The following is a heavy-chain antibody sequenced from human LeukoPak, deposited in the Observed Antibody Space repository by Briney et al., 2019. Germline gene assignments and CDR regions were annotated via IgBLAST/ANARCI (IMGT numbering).Heavy chain of an antibody. CDR1: GGSINSPSSY. CDR3: ARDGIAVTGTGFDF. Sequence: SETLSLTCTVSGGSINSPSSYWGWIRQPPGKGLEWIGSIYYGGNSYYNPSLKSRVTISVDTSKNQFSLQMRSVTAADTAVYYCARDGIAVTGTGFDFWGQGTLVTVSS. D-gene: IGHD6-19*01. J-gene: IGHJ4*02. CDR2: IYYGGNS. V-gene: IGHV4-39*07.